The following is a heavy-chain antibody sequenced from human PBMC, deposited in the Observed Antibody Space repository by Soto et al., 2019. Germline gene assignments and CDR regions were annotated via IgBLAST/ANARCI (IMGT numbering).Heavy chain of an antibody. Sequence: GGSLRLSCAASGFTFSNAWMNWVRQAPGKGLEWVGRIKSKTDGGTTDYAAPVKGRFTISRDDSKNTLYLQMNSLKTEDTAVYYCTTDNSGHYDSSGYSNWFDPWGQGTLVTVSS. CDR1: GFTFSNAW. CDR2: IKSKTDGGTT. D-gene: IGHD3-22*01. V-gene: IGHV3-15*07. CDR3: TTDNSGHYDSSGYSNWFDP. J-gene: IGHJ5*02.